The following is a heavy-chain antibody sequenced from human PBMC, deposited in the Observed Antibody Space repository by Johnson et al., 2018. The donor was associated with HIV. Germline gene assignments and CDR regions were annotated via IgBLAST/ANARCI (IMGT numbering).Heavy chain of an antibody. CDR3: ARDLRVGAIDAFDI. V-gene: IGHV3-33*08. CDR1: GFTFDEYG. Sequence: QVQLVESGGGVVRPGGSLRLSCAASGFTFDEYGMSWVRQAPGKGLEWVAFIRYDGSNKYYADSVKGRFTISRDNSKNTLYLQMNSLRAEDTAMYYCARDLRVGAIDAFDIWGQGTMVTVAS. CDR2: IRYDGSNK. D-gene: IGHD1-26*01. J-gene: IGHJ3*02.